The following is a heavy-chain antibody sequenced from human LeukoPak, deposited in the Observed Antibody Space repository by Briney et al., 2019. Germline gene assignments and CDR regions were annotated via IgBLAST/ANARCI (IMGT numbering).Heavy chain of an antibody. D-gene: IGHD5-12*01. CDR2: IYSGGST. J-gene: IGHJ4*02. CDR1: GFTVSSNY. Sequence: GGSLRLSCAASGFTVSSNYMSWVRQAPGKGLEWVSVIYSGGSTYYADSVKGRFTISRDNSKNTLYLQMNSLRAEDTAVYYCASRGYGPFLDYWGQGTLVTVSS. CDR3: ASRGYGPFLDY. V-gene: IGHV3-66*02.